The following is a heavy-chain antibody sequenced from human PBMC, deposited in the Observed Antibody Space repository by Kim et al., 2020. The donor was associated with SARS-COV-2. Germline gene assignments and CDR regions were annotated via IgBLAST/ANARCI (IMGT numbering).Heavy chain of an antibody. CDR1: GGSISSYY. D-gene: IGHD3-3*01. V-gene: IGHV4-59*01. CDR3: WLSTHFGVVTSDAFDI. J-gene: IGHJ3*02. CDR2: IYYSGST. Sequence: SETLSLTCTVSGGSISSYYWSWIRQPPGKGLEWIGYIYYSGSTNYNPSLKSRVTISVDTSKNQFSLKLSSVTAADTAVYYCWLSTHFGVVTSDAFDIWGQGTMVTVSS.